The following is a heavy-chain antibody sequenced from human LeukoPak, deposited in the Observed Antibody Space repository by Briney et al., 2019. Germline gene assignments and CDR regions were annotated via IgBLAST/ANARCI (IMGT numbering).Heavy chain of an antibody. Sequence: PSETLSLTCTVSGGSISSGGYYWSWIRQHPGKGLEWIGYIYYSGTTYYNPSLKSRVFISLDTSKNQLSLNLSSVTAADTAVYYCARSGTVTTWNYWGQGTLVTVSS. CDR1: GGSISSGGYY. V-gene: IGHV4-31*03. CDR2: IYYSGTT. CDR3: ARSGTVTTWNY. J-gene: IGHJ4*02. D-gene: IGHD4-17*01.